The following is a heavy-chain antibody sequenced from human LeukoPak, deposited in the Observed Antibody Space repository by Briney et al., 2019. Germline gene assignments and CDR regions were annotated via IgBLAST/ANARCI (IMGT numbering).Heavy chain of an antibody. J-gene: IGHJ4*02. V-gene: IGHV3-66*01. D-gene: IGHD2-2*01. CDR2: IYSTGGK. Sequence: PGGSLRLSCAASQFSVSTNYMSWVRQAPGKGLEWVSIIYSTGGKYYADSVKGRFTISRDNSMNTLYLQMNSLRAEDTAVYYCAKRSEYHFDCWGQGTLVTVSS. CDR1: QFSVSTNY. CDR3: AKRSEYHFDC.